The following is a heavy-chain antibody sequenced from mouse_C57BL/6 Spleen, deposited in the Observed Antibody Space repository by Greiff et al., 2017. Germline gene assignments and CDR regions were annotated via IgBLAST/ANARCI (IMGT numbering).Heavy chain of an antibody. CDR1: GYAFTNYL. J-gene: IGHJ2*01. Sequence: QVQLQQSGAELVRPGTSVKVSCKASGYAFTNYLIEWVKQRPGQGLEWIGVINPGSGGTNYNEKFKGKATLTADKSSSTAYMQLSSLTSEDSAVSFCARWTTVVEGYFDYWGQGTTLTVSS. D-gene: IGHD1-1*01. V-gene: IGHV1-54*01. CDR3: ARWTTVVEGYFDY. CDR2: INPGSGGT.